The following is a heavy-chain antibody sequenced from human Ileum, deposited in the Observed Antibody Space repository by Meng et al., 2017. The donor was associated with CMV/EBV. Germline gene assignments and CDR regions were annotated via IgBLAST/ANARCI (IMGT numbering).Heavy chain of an antibody. D-gene: IGHD2-2*01. J-gene: IGHJ3*02. V-gene: IGHV1-46*01. CDR3: ARALGSTSRKNAFDI. Sequence: ASVKVSCKASGYTFTSYYMHWVRQAPGQGLEWMGIINPSGGSTSYAQKFQGRVTMTRDTSTSTVYMELSSLRSEDTAVYYCARALGSTSRKNAFDIWGQETMVTVSS. CDR2: INPSGGST. CDR1: GYTFTSYY.